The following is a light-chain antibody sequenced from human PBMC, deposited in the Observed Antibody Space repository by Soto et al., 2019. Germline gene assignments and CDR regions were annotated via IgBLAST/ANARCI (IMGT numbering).Light chain of an antibody. J-gene: IGKJ2*01. CDR1: QDISGY. V-gene: IGKV1-9*01. CDR2: AAS. CDR3: QHLAGT. Sequence: QLTQSPSSLSASIGDRVTITCRASQDISGYLAWYQQQPGKAPKLLIYAASTIHSGVPTRFSGSGSGTELILTIGRLQPEDCATYYGQHLAGTVGQGTK.